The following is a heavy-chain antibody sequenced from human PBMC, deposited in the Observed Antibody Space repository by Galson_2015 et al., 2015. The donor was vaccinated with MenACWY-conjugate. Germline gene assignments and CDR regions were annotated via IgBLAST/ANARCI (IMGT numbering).Heavy chain of an antibody. J-gene: IGHJ3*01. CDR2: ISGSGDST. Sequence: SLRLSCAASGSTLSSYAMSWVRQAPAKGLEWVSVISGSGDSTYHADFVKGRFNISRDNSKNTVYLQMNSLRAEDTAVYYCAKGIRTGNRNAFEAWGQGTMVTVSS. CDR1: GSTLSSYA. D-gene: IGHD1-14*01. V-gene: IGHV3-23*01. CDR3: AKGIRTGNRNAFEA.